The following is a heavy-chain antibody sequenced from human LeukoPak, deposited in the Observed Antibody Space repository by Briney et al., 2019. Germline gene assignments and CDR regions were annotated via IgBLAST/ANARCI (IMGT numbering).Heavy chain of an antibody. V-gene: IGHV3-30-3*01. J-gene: IGHJ4*02. CDR3: ARGDWNYFLVDY. CDR2: ISYDGSNK. Sequence: GRSLRLSCAASGFTFSSYAMHWVRQAPGKGLEWVAVISYDGSNKYYADSVKGRFTISRDNSKNTLYLQMNSLRAEDTAVYYCARGDWNYFLVDYWGQGTLVTVSS. D-gene: IGHD1-7*01. CDR1: GFTFSSYA.